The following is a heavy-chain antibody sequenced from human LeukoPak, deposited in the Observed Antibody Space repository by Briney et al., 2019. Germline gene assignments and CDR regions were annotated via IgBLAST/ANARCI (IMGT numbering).Heavy chain of an antibody. CDR2: INSDGSST. J-gene: IGHJ4*02. CDR1: GFTFSSYA. CDR3: VTGTREHF. D-gene: IGHD1-14*01. Sequence: HPGGSLRLSCAASGFTFSSYAMSWVRQAPGKGLVWVSRINSDGSSTIYADSVKGRFTMSRDNTKNMLYLQMNSLRVEDTAVYYCVTGTREHFWGQGSLVIVSS. V-gene: IGHV3-74*01.